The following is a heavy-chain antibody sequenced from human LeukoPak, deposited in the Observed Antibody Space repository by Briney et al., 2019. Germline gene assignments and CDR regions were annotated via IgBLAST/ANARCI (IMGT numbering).Heavy chain of an antibody. CDR2: IYHSGST. CDR1: GYSISSGYY. Sequence: SETLSLTCTVSGYSISSGYYWGWIRQPPGKGLEWIGSIYHSGSTYYNPSLKSRVTISVDTSKNQFSLKLSSVTAADTAVYYCFVGERSGYYSGGQGPLVTVSS. J-gene: IGHJ5*01. CDR3: FVGERSGYYS. D-gene: IGHD3-22*01. V-gene: IGHV4-38-2*02.